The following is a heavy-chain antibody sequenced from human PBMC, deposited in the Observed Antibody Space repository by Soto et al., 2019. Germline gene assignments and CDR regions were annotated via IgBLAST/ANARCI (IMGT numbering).Heavy chain of an antibody. CDR2: ISYDGSNK. V-gene: IGHV3-30*18. J-gene: IGHJ4*02. Sequence: QVQLVESGGGVVQPGRSLRLSCAASGFTFSNYGMHWVRQAPGKGLEWVAVISYDGSNKYYADSVKGRFTISRDNSKNTLYLQMNSLRAEDTAVYYCAKDQRDGYWTADIDYWGQGTLVTVSS. D-gene: IGHD5-12*01. CDR3: AKDQRDGYWTADIDY. CDR1: GFTFSNYG.